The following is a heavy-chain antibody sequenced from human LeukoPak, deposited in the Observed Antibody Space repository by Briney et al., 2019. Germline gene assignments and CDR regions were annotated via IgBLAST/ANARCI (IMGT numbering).Heavy chain of an antibody. D-gene: IGHD3-16*02. J-gene: IGHJ4*02. CDR2: IYYSGST. CDR3: ATFYDYVWGSYRSDY. Sequence: SETLSLTCTVSGGSISSYYWSWIRQPPGKGLEWIGYIYYSGSTNYNPSLKSRVTISVDTSKNQFSLKLSSVTAADTAVYYCATFYDYVWGSYRSDYWGQGTLVTVSS. CDR1: GGSISSYY. V-gene: IGHV4-59*08.